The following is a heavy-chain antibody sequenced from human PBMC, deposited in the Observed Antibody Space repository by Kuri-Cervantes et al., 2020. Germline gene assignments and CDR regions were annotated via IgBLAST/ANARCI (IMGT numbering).Heavy chain of an antibody. V-gene: IGHV3-30-3*01. CDR1: GFTFST. J-gene: IGHJ4*02. CDR3: ARGPRWPHPYYFDY. D-gene: IGHD4-23*01. CDR2: ISYDGNNK. Sequence: GGSLRLSCAASGFTFSTMHWVRQAPGKGLEWVAVISYDGNNKYYADSVEGRFTISRDNSKNTLYLRMNSLRAEDTAVYYCARGPRWPHPYYFDYWGQGTLVTVSS.